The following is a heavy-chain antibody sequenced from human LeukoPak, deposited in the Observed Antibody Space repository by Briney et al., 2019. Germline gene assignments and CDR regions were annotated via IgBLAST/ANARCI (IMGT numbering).Heavy chain of an antibody. CDR2: INSDGSTT. CDR1: GFTFSNYW. V-gene: IGHV3-74*01. J-gene: IGHJ6*02. Sequence: GGSLRLSCAASGFTFSNYWMHWVRRAPGKGLVWVSRINSDGSTTNYADSVKGRFTISRDNAKNTLYLQMNSLRAEDTAVYYCARRVEGVVYGMDVWGQGTTVTVSS. CDR3: ARRVEGVVYGMDV. D-gene: IGHD2-15*01.